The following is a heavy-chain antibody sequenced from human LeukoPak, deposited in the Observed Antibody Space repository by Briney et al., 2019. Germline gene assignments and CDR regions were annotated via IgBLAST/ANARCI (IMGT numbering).Heavy chain of an antibody. CDR2: ISGYNGNT. Sequence: ASVKVSCKTSGYTFTTYGISWVRQAPGQGLEWMGWISGYNGNTNYAQQFQGRVTMTTDTSTSTAYMELRSLRSDDTAVYYCARDKGLLWFGEEYYYYGMDVRGQGTTVTVSS. CDR1: GYTFTTYG. D-gene: IGHD3-10*01. J-gene: IGHJ6*02. V-gene: IGHV1-18*01. CDR3: ARDKGLLWFGEEYYYYGMDV.